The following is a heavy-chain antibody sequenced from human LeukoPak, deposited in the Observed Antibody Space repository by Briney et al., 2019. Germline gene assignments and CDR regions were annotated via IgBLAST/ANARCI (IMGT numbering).Heavy chain of an antibody. V-gene: IGHV1-8*01. CDR1: GYTFTSYD. J-gene: IGHJ5*02. CDR3: ARGRLSITMVRGVIIGGEGYRNWFDP. CDR2: MNPNSGNT. D-gene: IGHD3-10*01. Sequence: GASVKVSCKASGYTFTSYDINWVRQATGQGLEWMGWMNPNSGNTGYAQKFQGRVTMTRNTSISTAYMELSSLRSEDTAVYYCARGRLSITMVRGVIIGGEGYRNWFDPWGQGTLVTVSS.